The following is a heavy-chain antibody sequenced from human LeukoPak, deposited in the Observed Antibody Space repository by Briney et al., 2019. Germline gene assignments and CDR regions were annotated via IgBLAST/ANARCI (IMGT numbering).Heavy chain of an antibody. CDR2: IYRDDDK. V-gene: IGHV2-5*02. J-gene: IGHJ5*02. CDR1: GFSLSTSGVG. Sequence: ASGPTLVNPTQTLTLTCTFSGFSLSTSGVGVGWIRQPPGKALEWLALIYRDDDKRYSPSLKSRLTITKDTSKNQVVLTMTNMDPVDTATYYCAHRHSSDAVLLWFGETSESWFDPWGQGTLVTVSS. CDR3: AHRHSSDAVLLWFGETSESWFDP. D-gene: IGHD3-10*01.